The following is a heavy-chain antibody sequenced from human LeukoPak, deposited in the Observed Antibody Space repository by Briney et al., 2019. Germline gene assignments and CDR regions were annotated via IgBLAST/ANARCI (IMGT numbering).Heavy chain of an antibody. CDR3: ARALHELDCGGDCSPLDY. CDR2: IIPIFGTA. CDR1: GGTFSSHA. Sequence: SVKVSCKASGGTFSSHAISWVRQAPGQGLEWMGGIIPIFGTANYAQKFQGRVTITADESASTAYMELSSLRSEDTAVYYCARALHELDCGGDCSPLDYWGQGTLVTVSS. V-gene: IGHV1-69*13. D-gene: IGHD2-21*02. J-gene: IGHJ4*02.